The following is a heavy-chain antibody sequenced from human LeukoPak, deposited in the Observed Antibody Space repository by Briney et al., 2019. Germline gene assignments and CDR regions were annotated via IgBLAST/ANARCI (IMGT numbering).Heavy chain of an antibody. D-gene: IGHD2-15*01. Sequence: SETLSLTCTVSGGSISSSSYYWGWIRQPPGKGLEWIGSIYYSGSTYYNSSLKSRVTISVDTSKNQFSLKLSSVTAADTAVYYCARQTPLVVVSATGCYFDYWGQGTLDTVSS. V-gene: IGHV4-39*01. CDR1: GGSISSSSYY. J-gene: IGHJ4*02. CDR3: ARQTPLVVVSATGCYFDY. CDR2: IYYSGST.